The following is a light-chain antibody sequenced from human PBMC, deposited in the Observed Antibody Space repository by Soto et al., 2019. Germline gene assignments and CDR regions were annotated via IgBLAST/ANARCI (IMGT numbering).Light chain of an antibody. V-gene: IGKV1-5*01. Sequence: SASTVSVSVGDTVTVTCRASQSVSGWLAWYQQKPGEAPKLLIYYASALPRGVPSRFSGSRSGTKFTLASAIVQPDDLATYYSQQYDSYSWTCGQGTKVDI. J-gene: IGKJ1*01. CDR3: QQYDSYSWT. CDR1: QSVSGW. CDR2: YAS.